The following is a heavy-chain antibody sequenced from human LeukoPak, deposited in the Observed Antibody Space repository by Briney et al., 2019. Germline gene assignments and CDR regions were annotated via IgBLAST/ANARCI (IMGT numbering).Heavy chain of an antibody. D-gene: IGHD6-13*01. CDR2: INPSGGTT. Sequence: GASVKVSCKASGYTFTSYYMHWVRQAPGQGLEWMGIINPSGGTTSYAQKFQGRVTMTSDMSTSTVYIDLISLGSEDTAVYYCARDLAAHGLFDYWGQGTLVTVSS. CDR1: GYTFTSYY. V-gene: IGHV1-46*01. CDR3: ARDLAAHGLFDY. J-gene: IGHJ4*02.